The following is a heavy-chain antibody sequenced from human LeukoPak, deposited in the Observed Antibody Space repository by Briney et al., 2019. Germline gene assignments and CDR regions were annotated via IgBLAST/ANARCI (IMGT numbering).Heavy chain of an antibody. CDR1: GFTFSSYW. CDR2: ISGSGGRT. V-gene: IGHV3-23*01. Sequence: PGGSLRLSCAASGFTFSSYWMHWVRQAPGKGLEWVSGISGSGGRTYYADSVKGRFTISRDNSKNTVYLQMNSLRAEDMAIYYCAKPMIRGVIITFPSVDYWGQGTLVTVSS. D-gene: IGHD3-10*01. J-gene: IGHJ4*02. CDR3: AKPMIRGVIITFPSVDY.